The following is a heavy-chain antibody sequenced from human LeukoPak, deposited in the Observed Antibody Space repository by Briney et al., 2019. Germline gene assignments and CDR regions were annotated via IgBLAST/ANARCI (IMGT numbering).Heavy chain of an antibody. CDR1: GFTFSSYE. V-gene: IGHV3-48*03. J-gene: IGHJ6*04. D-gene: IGHD2-15*01. CDR3: ARNPPTRSRLLHYYYYGMDV. CDR2: ISSSGSTI. Sequence: GGSLRLSCAASGFTFSSYEMNWVRQDPGKGLEWVSYISSSGSTIYYADSVKGRFTIFRDNAKNSLYLQMNSLRAEDTAVYYCARNPPTRSRLLHYYYYGMDVWGKGTTVTVSS.